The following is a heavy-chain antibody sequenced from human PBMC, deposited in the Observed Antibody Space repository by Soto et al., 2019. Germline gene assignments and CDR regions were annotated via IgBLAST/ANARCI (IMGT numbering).Heavy chain of an antibody. V-gene: IGHV4-39*01. Sequence: SETLTLTCTVSGGSISSSSYYWGWIRPPPGKGLEWIGSIYYSGSTYYNPSLKSRVTISVDTSKNQFSLKLSSVTAADTAVYYCARGGSGWFKGKMGGTDDDYWGQGTLVTVSS. D-gene: IGHD6-19*01. J-gene: IGHJ4*02. CDR1: GGSISSSSYY. CDR2: IYYSGST. CDR3: ARGGSGWFKGKMGGTDDDY.